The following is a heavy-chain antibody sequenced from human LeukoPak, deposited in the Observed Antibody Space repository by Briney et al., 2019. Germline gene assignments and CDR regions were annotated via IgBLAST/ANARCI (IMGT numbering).Heavy chain of an antibody. V-gene: IGHV3-53*01. CDR2: IYRGGTT. J-gene: IGHJ4*02. CDR1: GFTFSSYA. D-gene: IGHD3-10*01. CDR3: ARDQYYYGSGSYIDY. Sequence: GGSLRLSCAASGFTFSSYAMSWVRQAPGKGLQWVSVIYRGGTTDYADSVKGRFTISRDNSKNTLYLQMNSLRAEDTAVYYCARDQYYYGSGSYIDYWGQGTLVTVSS.